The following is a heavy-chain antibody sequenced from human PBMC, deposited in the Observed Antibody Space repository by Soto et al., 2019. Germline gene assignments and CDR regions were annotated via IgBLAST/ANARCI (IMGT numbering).Heavy chain of an antibody. CDR3: ARDSGDIVVVPASTGGLYGMDV. CDR2: IWHDGSNK. CDR1: GFTFSSYG. V-gene: IGHV3-33*01. J-gene: IGHJ6*02. Sequence: GGSLRLSCAASGFTFSSYGMHWVRQAPGKGLEWVAVIWHDGSNKYYAASVKGRFTISRDNSKNTLYLQMNSLRAEDTAVYYCARDSGDIVVVPASTGGLYGMDVWGQGTTVTVSS. D-gene: IGHD2-2*01.